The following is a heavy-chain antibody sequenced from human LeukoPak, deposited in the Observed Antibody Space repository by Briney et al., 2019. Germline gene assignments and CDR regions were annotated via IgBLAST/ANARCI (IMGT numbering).Heavy chain of an antibody. CDR2: ISYDGSNK. J-gene: IGHJ4*02. CDR3: AKEAEWELLHDY. Sequence: AGRSLRLSCAASGFTFSSYAMHWVRQAPGKGLEWVAVISYDGSNKYYADSVKGRFTISRGNSKNTLYLQMNSLRAEDTAVYYCAKEAEWELLHDYWGQGTLVTVSS. V-gene: IGHV3-30-3*01. CDR1: GFTFSSYA. D-gene: IGHD1-26*01.